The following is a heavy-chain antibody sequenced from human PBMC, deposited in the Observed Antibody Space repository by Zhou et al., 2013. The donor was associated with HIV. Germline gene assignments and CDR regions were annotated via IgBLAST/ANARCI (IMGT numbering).Heavy chain of an antibody. J-gene: IGHJ1*01. CDR1: GYAFTSYD. V-gene: IGHV1-2*02. Sequence: QVQLVQSGAEVKKPGASVKVSCKASGYAFTSYDLNWVRQAAGQGLEWMGWMAPNSDVTKYAQKFQGRVTMTRDTSVSTAYMEMSSLRSDDTAVYYCATYGPGYNWMYKWGQGTLVTVSS. CDR3: ATYGPGYNWMYK. CDR2: MAPNSDVT. D-gene: IGHD1-20*01.